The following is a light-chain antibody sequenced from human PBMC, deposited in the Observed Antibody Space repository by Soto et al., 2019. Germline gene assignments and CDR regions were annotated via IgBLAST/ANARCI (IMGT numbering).Light chain of an antibody. CDR2: KVS. CDR1: QSLVYSDGNTY. CDR3: MQGTHCPPT. V-gene: IGKV2-30*01. Sequence: DVVMTQSPLSLPVTLGQPASISCRSSQSLVYSDGNTYLNWYQQRPDQSPRRLIYKVSNRDSGVPDRFSGSGSGTDFTLKISRVEAEDVGVYYCMQGTHCPPTFGQGTKLEIK. J-gene: IGKJ2*01.